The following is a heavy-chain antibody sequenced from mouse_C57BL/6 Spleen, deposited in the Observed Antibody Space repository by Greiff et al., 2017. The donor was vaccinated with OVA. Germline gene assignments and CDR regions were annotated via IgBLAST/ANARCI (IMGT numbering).Heavy chain of an antibody. Sequence: VQLQQSGPELVKPGASVKISCKASGYTFTDYYMNWVKQSHGKSLEWIGDINPNNGGTSYNQKFKGKATLTVDKSSSTAYMELRSLTSEDSAVYYCARTGLRLRWYFDVWGTGTTVTVSS. CDR3: ARTGLRLRWYFDV. J-gene: IGHJ1*03. D-gene: IGHD2-4*01. CDR2: INPNNGGT. CDR1: GYTFTDYY. V-gene: IGHV1-26*01.